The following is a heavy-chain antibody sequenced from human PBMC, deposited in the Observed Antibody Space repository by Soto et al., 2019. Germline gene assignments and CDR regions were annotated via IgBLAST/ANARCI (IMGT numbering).Heavy chain of an antibody. J-gene: IGHJ4*02. D-gene: IGHD2-8*01. CDR2: IIPILGIA. Sequence: QVQLVQSGAEVKKPGSSVKVSCKASGGTFSSYTISWVRQAPGQGLEWMGRIIPILGIANYAQKFQARVTITADKSTSTAYMELSSLRSEDTAVYYCERSVSRYFDYWGQGTLVTVSS. CDR1: GGTFSSYT. V-gene: IGHV1-69*02. CDR3: ERSVSRYFDY.